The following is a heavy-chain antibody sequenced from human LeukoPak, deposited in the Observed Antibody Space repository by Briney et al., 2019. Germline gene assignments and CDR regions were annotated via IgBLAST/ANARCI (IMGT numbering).Heavy chain of an antibody. J-gene: IGHJ4*02. CDR1: GFTFSGYG. Sequence: GGSLRLSCAVSGFTFSGYGMHWVRQAPGKGPEWVALISYDGGNTDYVDSVKGRFTVSRDNSRNTLYLQMNSLRPEDTAVYYCAKDRSTYNVLTGYHEYWGQGTLVTVSS. CDR2: ISYDGGNT. D-gene: IGHD3-9*01. V-gene: IGHV3-30*02. CDR3: AKDRSTYNVLTGYHEY.